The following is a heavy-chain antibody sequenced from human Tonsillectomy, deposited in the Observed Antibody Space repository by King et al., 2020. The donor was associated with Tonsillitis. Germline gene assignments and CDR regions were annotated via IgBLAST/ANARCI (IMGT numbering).Heavy chain of an antibody. J-gene: IGHJ4*02. CDR2: ISSNGGSA. D-gene: IGHD2-15*01. V-gene: IGHV3-64D*08. CDR3: VKPDVGYCSGGSCYPDFFDS. CDR1: GFTFSSYA. Sequence: QLVQSGGGLVQPGGSLRLSCSASGFTFSSYAMHWVRQTPGKGLEYVSTISSNGGSAYYADSVKVRFTISRDNSMSTLYLQMSSLRAEDTAVYYCVKPDVGYCSGGSCYPDFFDSWGQGTLVTVSS.